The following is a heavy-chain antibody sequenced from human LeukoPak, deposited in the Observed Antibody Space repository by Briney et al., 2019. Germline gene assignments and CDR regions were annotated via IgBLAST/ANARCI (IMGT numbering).Heavy chain of an antibody. CDR3: ARASRGYSNGYTFDY. CDR1: GGSIRSSSYY. J-gene: IGHJ4*02. Sequence: SETLSLTCTVSGGSIRSSSYYWGWIRQPPGKGLEWIGSIYYSGSTYYNPSLKSRVTISVDTSKNQFSLKLSSVTAADTAVYYCARASRGYSNGYTFDYWGQGTLVTVSS. CDR2: IYYSGST. V-gene: IGHV4-39*07. D-gene: IGHD5-18*01.